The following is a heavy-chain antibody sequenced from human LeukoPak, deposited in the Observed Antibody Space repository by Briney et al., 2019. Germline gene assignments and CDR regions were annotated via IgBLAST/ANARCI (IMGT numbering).Heavy chain of an antibody. CDR1: GFTFSSYA. D-gene: IGHD4-17*01. J-gene: IGHJ4*02. Sequence: PGGSLRLSCAASGFTFSSYAMSWVRQAPGKGLEWVSVIYTGGTTHYADSVKARFTISRDISKNTLDLQINNLRAEDTAVYYCAKSGDDYGDYFDYWGQGTLVTVSS. CDR2: IYTGGTT. V-gene: IGHV3-66*01. CDR3: AKSGDDYGDYFDY.